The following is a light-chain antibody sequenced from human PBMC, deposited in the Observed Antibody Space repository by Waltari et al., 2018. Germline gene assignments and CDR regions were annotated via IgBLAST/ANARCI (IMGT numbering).Light chain of an antibody. CDR2: DNT. Sequence: QSVLTQPPSLSGAPGQRVTISCTGSSSNIRAGYGVPGDQQFPGTAPKLLIYDNTNRPSGVPARFSGSKSGTSASLAITGLQAEDEADYYCQSYDSSLRGFYVFGTGTKVTV. J-gene: IGLJ1*01. V-gene: IGLV1-40*01. CDR3: QSYDSSLRGFYV. CDR1: SSNIRAGYG.